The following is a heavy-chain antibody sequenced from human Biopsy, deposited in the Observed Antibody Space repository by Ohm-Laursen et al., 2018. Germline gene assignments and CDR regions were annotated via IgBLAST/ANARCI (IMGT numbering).Heavy chain of an antibody. CDR3: VRGADYYDPYHYYALDV. J-gene: IGHJ6*02. Sequence: SDTLSLTWAVYGESFNGYYWSWIRQTPGKGLEWIGEINHSGRTNYNPSLKSRVTISVDTSKNQFSLKVRSVTAADTAVYYCVRGADYYDPYHYYALDVWGQGTTVTVSS. CDR2: INHSGRT. D-gene: IGHD3-22*01. CDR1: GESFNGYY. V-gene: IGHV4-34*01.